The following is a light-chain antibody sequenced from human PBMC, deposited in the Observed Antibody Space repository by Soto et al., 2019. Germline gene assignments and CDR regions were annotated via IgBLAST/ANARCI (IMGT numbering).Light chain of an antibody. CDR2: DVS. CDR3: RSYTGSSTYVV. CDR1: SSDVGGYNY. Sequence: QSALTQPASVSGSPGQSITISCTGTSSDVGGYNYVSWYQQHPGKAPKLMIYDVSNRPSGVSNRFSGSKSANTASLTISGLQAEDEADYYCRSYTGSSTYVVFGGGTKLTV. J-gene: IGLJ2*01. V-gene: IGLV2-14*01.